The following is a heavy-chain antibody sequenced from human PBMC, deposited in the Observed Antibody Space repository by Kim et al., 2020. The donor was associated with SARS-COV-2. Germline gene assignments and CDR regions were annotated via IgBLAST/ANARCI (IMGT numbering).Heavy chain of an antibody. CDR1: GGSIRSGGKF. V-gene: IGHV4-31*03. CDR2: ISYSGNS. CDR3: ARGQPLAY. Sequence: SETLSLTCSVSGGSIRSGGKFWTWIRQHPAKGLEWIGYISYSGNSHYSPSLRSRVSISLQTSENQSSLELTSVTAADTAVYYCARGQPLAYWGQGILVTV. D-gene: IGHD2-2*01. J-gene: IGHJ4*02.